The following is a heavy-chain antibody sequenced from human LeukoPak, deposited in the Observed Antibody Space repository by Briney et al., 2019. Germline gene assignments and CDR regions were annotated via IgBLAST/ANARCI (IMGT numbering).Heavy chain of an antibody. J-gene: IGHJ4*02. CDR2: IKQDGSEK. Sequence: GGSLRLCCAASGFTFSSYWMSWVRQATGKGLEWVANIKQDGSEKYYVDSVKGRFTISRDNAKNSLYLQMNSLRAEDTAVYYCARAPYCIGGSCRFDYWGQGTLVTVSS. CDR1: GFTFSSYW. D-gene: IGHD2-15*01. CDR3: ARAPYCIGGSCRFDY. V-gene: IGHV3-7*03.